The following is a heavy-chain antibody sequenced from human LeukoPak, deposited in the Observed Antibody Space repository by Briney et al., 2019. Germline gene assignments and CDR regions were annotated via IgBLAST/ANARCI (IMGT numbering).Heavy chain of an antibody. CDR1: GFTFKSDS. V-gene: IGHV3-21*01. J-gene: IGHJ4*02. CDR3: PRALDYGDFLGPFDY. D-gene: IGHD4-17*01. CDR2: ISSSSSYI. Sequence: PGGSLRLSCGASGFTFKSDSMNWVRQAPGKGLEWVSSISSSSSYIYYADSVKGRFTISRDSAKNSLYLQMNSLRAEDTAVYYCPRALDYGDFLGPFDYWGQGTLVTVSS.